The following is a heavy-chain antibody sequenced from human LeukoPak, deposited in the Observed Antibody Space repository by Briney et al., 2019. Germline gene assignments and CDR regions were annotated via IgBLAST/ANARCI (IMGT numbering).Heavy chain of an antibody. CDR2: IYYSGST. Sequence: PAETLSLICTVSGGSISSYYWSWIRQPPGKGLEWIGYIYYSGSTNYNPSLKSRVTISVDTSKNQFSLKLNSVTAADTAVYYCASQMGATLDYWGQGTLVTVSS. D-gene: IGHD1-26*01. CDR1: GGSISSYY. V-gene: IGHV4-59*08. J-gene: IGHJ4*02. CDR3: ASQMGATLDY.